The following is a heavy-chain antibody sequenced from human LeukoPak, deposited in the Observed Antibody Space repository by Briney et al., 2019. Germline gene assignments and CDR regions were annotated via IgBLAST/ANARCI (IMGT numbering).Heavy chain of an antibody. CDR2: IYHSGST. D-gene: IGHD1-26*01. Sequence: SETLSLTCTVSGGSISSGGYSWSWIRQPPGKGLEWIGYIYHSGSTYYNPSLKSRVTISVDRSKNQFSLKLSSVTAADTAVYYCARASIVGATVVAFDIWGQGTMVTVSS. V-gene: IGHV4-30-2*01. CDR3: ARASIVGATVVAFDI. CDR1: GGSISSGGYS. J-gene: IGHJ3*02.